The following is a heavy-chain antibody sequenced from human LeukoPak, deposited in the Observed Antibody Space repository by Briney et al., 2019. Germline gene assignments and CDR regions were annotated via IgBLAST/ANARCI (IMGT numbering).Heavy chain of an antibody. CDR2: IYYSGST. V-gene: IGHV4-59*01. Sequence: SETLSLTCTVSGGTISSYYRSWIRQPPGKGLEWIGYIYYSGSTNYNPSPKSRVTISADTSKNQFSLKLSSVTAADTAVYYCARDRTGTEPYYFDYWGQGTLVTVSS. D-gene: IGHD1-7*01. J-gene: IGHJ4*02. CDR1: GGTISSYY. CDR3: ARDRTGTEPYYFDY.